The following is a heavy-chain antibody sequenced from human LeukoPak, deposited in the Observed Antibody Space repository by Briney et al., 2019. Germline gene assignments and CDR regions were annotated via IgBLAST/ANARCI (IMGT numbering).Heavy chain of an antibody. CDR2: ISTGGDI. CDR3: VRGLGRGYDNEP. J-gene: IGHJ5*02. CDR1: AGSICNSY. V-gene: IGHV4-4*08. Sequence: PSETLSLTCAVSAGSICNSYCSWARQPPGKGLEFIGYISTGGDINYSPSLRSRATMSINPSNNQLSLTLTSVTTADTAVYFCVRGLGRGYDNEPWGQGSLSPSPQ. D-gene: IGHD3-3*01.